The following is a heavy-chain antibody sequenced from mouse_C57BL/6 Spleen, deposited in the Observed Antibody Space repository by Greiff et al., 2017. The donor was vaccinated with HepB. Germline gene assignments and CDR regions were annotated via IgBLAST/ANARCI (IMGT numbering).Heavy chain of an antibody. Sequence: VQRVESGAELMKPGASVKLSCKATGYTFTGYWIEWVKQRPGHGLEWIGEILPGSGSTNYNEKFKGKATFTADTSSNPAYMQLSSLTTEDSAIYYCARYGNYEGDYWGQGTTLTVSS. D-gene: IGHD2-1*01. CDR2: ILPGSGST. J-gene: IGHJ2*01. V-gene: IGHV1-9*01. CDR1: GYTFTGYW. CDR3: ARYGNYEGDY.